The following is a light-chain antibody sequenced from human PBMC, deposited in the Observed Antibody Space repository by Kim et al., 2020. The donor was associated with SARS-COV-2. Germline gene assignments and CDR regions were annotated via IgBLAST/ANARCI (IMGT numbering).Light chain of an antibody. V-gene: IGLV2-14*03. CDR2: GVS. CDR1: STDVGVFNY. CDR3: VSYTSSITWV. J-gene: IGLJ3*02. Sequence: GQSITISCTGTSTDVGVFNYVSWFRQHPGKAPKLMIYGVSKRPSGVSNRLSGSKSGNTASLTISGLRAEDEADYYCVSYTSSITWVFGGGTQLTVL.